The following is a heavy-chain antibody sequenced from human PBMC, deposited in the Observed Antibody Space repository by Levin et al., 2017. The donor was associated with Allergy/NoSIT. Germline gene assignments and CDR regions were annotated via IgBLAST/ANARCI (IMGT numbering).Heavy chain of an antibody. CDR2: FYNSGST. D-gene: IGHD6-19*01. J-gene: IGHJ3*01. CDR3: AGTKKWLAFDL. CDR1: GDSISSYY. V-gene: IGHV4-59*08. Sequence: PSETLSLTCTVSGDSISSYYWSWIRQPPGKGLEWIGCFYNSGSTNYNPSLKSRVTISIDTSRNHFSLKLTSVTAADTAVYYCAGTKKWLAFDLWGQGTMVTVSS.